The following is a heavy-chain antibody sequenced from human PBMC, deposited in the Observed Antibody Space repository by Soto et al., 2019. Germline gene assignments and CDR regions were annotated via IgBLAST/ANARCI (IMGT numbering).Heavy chain of an antibody. CDR1: SLIFGSHW. CDR2: IKPDGSEK. CDR3: ARDYAFGFDV. Sequence: GGSLRLSCEVSSLIFGSHWMSWVRQAPGKGLEWVANIKPDGSEKYYVGSVKGRFTISRDNAKNSLYLQMSALRPEDTAIYYCARDYAFGFDVWGQGALVTVSS. D-gene: IGHD2-2*01. J-gene: IGHJ3*01. V-gene: IGHV3-7*01.